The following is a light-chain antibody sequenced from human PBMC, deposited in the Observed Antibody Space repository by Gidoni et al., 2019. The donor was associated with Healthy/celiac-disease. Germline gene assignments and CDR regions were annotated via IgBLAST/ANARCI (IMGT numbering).Light chain of an antibody. CDR1: QSLLHSNGYNY. CDR3: MQALQTPYT. V-gene: IGKV2-28*01. CDR2: LGS. J-gene: IGKJ2*01. Sequence: DIVITQPPLSLPVTPGEPASISCRSSQSLLHSNGYNYLDWYLQKPGQSPQLLIYLGSTRASGVPDRFSGSGSGTDFTLKISRVEDEDVGVYYCMQALQTPYTFGQGTKLEIK.